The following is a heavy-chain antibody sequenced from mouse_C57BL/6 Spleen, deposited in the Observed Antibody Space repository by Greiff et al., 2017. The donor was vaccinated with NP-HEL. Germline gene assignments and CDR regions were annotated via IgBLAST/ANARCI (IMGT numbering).Heavy chain of an antibody. CDR3: ATYYDYDDGGLYYAMDY. D-gene: IGHD2-4*01. V-gene: IGHV2-9-1*01. J-gene: IGHJ4*01. Sequence: VQLVESGPGLVAPSQSLSITCTVSGFSLTSYAISWVRQPPGKGLEWLGVIWTGGGTNYNSALKSRLSISKDNSKSQVFLKMNSLQTDDTARYYCATYYDYDDGGLYYAMDYWGQGTSVTVSS. CDR2: IWTGGGT. CDR1: GFSLTSYA.